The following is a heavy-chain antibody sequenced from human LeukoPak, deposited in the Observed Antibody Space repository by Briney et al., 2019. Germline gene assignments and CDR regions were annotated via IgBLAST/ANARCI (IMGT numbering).Heavy chain of an antibody. J-gene: IGHJ4*02. CDR2: IYTSGST. CDR3: ARSRAYSYYDFWSGSPTLDY. Sequence: SETLSLTCTVSGGSISSGSYYWSWIRQPAGKGLEWIVRIYTSGSTNYNPSLKSRVTISVDTSKNQFSLKLSSVTAADTAVYYCARSRAYSYYDFWSGSPTLDYWGQGTLVTVSS. D-gene: IGHD3-3*01. CDR1: GGSISSGSYY. V-gene: IGHV4-61*02.